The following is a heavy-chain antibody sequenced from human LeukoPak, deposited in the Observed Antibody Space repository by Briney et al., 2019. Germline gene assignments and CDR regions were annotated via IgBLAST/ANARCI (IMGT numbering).Heavy chain of an antibody. CDR3: AKMAGTDQNYFDY. V-gene: IGHV3-30*02. Sequence: GVSLRLSCAASGFTFSSYGMHWVRQAPGKGLEWVAFIRYDGSNKYYADSVKGRFTISRDNSKNTLYLQMNSLRAEDTAVYYCAKMAGTDQNYFDYWGQGTLVTVSS. CDR1: GFTFSSYG. CDR2: IRYDGSNK. J-gene: IGHJ4*02. D-gene: IGHD1-1*01.